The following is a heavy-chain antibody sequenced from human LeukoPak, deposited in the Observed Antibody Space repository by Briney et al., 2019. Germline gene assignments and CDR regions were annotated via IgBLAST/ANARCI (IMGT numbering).Heavy chain of an antibody. CDR2: IFHSGST. D-gene: IGHD3-22*01. CDR3: ARANYYDTSGYSRGAFDI. J-gene: IGHJ3*02. Sequence: ASETLSLTCSVSGYSISSGFYWGWIRQPPGKGLEWIGSIFHSGSTYYNPSLKSRVTISVDTSKNQFSLNLRSVTAADTAVYYCARANYYDTSGYSRGAFDIWGQGTMVTVSS. CDR1: GYSISSGFY. V-gene: IGHV4-38-2*02.